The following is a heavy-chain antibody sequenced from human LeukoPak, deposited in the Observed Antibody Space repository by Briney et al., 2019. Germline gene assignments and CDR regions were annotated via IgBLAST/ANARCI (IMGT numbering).Heavy chain of an antibody. D-gene: IGHD3-16*01. CDR1: GYTFTSYY. V-gene: IGHV1-46*01. CDR3: ARDRSLYGNFDY. J-gene: IGHJ4*02. CDR2: INPSNNNT. Sequence: ASVKVSCKASGYTFTSYYMHWVRQAPGQGLEWMGIINPSNNNTNYAQKFQGRVTLTRGTSTSTVYMELSSLSSEDTAVYYCARDRSLYGNFDYWGQGTLVTVSS.